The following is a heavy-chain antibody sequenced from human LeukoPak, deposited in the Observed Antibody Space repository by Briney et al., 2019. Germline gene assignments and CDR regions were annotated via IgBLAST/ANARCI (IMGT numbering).Heavy chain of an antibody. CDR1: GFTFSSYW. CDR2: INHNGNVN. D-gene: IGHD3-16*01. J-gene: IGHJ6*02. Sequence: HPGGSLRLSCAASGFTFSSYWMNWARQAPGKGLEWVASINHNGNVNYYVDSVKGRFTISRDNAKNSLYLQMSNLRAEDTAVYFCVRGGGLDVWGQGATVTVSS. V-gene: IGHV3-7*03. CDR3: VRGGGLDV.